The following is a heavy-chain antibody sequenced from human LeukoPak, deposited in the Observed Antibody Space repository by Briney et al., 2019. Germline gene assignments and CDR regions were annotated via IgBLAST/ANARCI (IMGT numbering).Heavy chain of an antibody. V-gene: IGHV3-74*03. J-gene: IGHJ4*02. Sequence: GGSLRLSCAASGFTFTSYWMHWVRQAPGKGLVWVSHVRGEESRTKYADSVKGRFTISRENAKNTLFLHMDSLSAGDTAVYFCARDWAWSLDFWGRGTLVTVSS. D-gene: IGHD3-3*01. CDR1: GFTFTSYW. CDR3: ARDWAWSLDF. CDR2: VRGEESRT.